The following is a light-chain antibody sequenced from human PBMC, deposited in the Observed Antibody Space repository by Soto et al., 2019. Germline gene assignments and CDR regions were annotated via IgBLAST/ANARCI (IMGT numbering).Light chain of an antibody. Sequence: EVVLTQSPATLSVSPGERVTVSCRASQIVDSSLAWYQQIPGQAPRLLFYGASTRATGIPARFSGSGSGTDFTLTISSVQSADLALYYCQQYHKWPITFGQGARLELK. CDR2: GAS. V-gene: IGKV3-15*01. CDR3: QQYHKWPIT. J-gene: IGKJ5*01. CDR1: QIVDSS.